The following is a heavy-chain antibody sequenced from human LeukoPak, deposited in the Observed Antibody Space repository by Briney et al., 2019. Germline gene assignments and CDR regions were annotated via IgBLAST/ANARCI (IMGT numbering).Heavy chain of an antibody. CDR3: AKGLSSGWLDY. CDR2: ISGSGGST. CDR1: GFTFSSSA. Sequence: GRSLRLSCAASGFTFSSSAMHWVRQAPGKGLEWVSAISGSGGSTYYADSVKGRFTISRDNSKNTLYLQMNSLRAEDTAVYYCAKGLSSGWLDYWGQGTLVTVSS. J-gene: IGHJ4*02. V-gene: IGHV3-23*01. D-gene: IGHD6-19*01.